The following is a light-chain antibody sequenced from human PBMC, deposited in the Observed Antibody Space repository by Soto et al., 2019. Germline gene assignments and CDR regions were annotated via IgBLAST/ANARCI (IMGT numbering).Light chain of an antibody. V-gene: IGLV1-44*01. J-gene: IGLJ3*02. CDR1: SSNIGTNA. CDR3: AAWDDRLNGRL. CDR2: SSD. Sequence: QLVLTQPPSASGTPGQRVTISCSGGSSNIGTNAVTWYQQLPGTAPKLLIYSSDQRPSGVPDRFSGSKSGTSASLAISGLQSEDEADYYCAAWDDRLNGRLYGGGTKLTVL.